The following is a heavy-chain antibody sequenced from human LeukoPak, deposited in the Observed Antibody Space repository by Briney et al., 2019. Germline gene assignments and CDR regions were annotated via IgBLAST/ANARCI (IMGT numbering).Heavy chain of an antibody. V-gene: IGHV4-34*01. CDR1: GGSFSGYY. CDR3: ARADPSSVTYYYDSSGYSDAFDI. D-gene: IGHD3-22*01. J-gene: IGHJ3*02. Sequence: PSETLSLTCAVYGGSFSGYYWSWIRQPPGKGLEWIGEINHSGSTNYNPSLKSRVTISVDTSKNQFSLKLSSVTAADTAVYYCARADPSSVTYYYDSSGYSDAFDIWGQGTMVTVSS. CDR2: INHSGST.